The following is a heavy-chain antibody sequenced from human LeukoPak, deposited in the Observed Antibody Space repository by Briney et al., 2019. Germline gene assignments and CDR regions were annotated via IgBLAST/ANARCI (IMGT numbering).Heavy chain of an antibody. V-gene: IGHV3-23*01. CDR1: GFTFRSYA. CDR2: INGSGGST. D-gene: IGHD6-19*01. Sequence: GGSLRLSCAASGFTFRSYAMSWVRQAPGKGLEWVSGINGSGGSTYYAESVKGRFTISRDNAKKTLYLQMNSLGAEDTAVYYCAGQGGYTSVWYSLDNWGQGTLVTVSS. CDR3: AGQGGYTSVWYSLDN. J-gene: IGHJ4*02.